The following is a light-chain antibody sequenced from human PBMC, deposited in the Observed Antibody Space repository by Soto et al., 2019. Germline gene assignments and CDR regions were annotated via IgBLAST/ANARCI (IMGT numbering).Light chain of an antibody. Sequence: EIVLTQSPGTLSLSPGERATLSCRASQSISVTYLAWYQQKPGQAPRLLIYGASTRATGIPARFSGSGSGTEFTLTISSLQSEDFAVYYCQQYNNWPPLTFGGGTKVDIK. V-gene: IGKV3-15*01. CDR3: QQYNNWPPLT. J-gene: IGKJ4*01. CDR1: QSISVTY. CDR2: GAS.